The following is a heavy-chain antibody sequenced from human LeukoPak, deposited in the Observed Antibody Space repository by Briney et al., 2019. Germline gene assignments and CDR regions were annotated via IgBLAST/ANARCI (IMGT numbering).Heavy chain of an antibody. D-gene: IGHD1-26*01. V-gene: IGHV3-30-3*01. J-gene: IGHJ4*02. CDR3: AREVGYPPYFDY. CDR1: GFTFSSYA. CDR2: ISYDGSNK. Sequence: PGGSLRLSCSASGFTFSSYAMHWVRQAPGKGLEWVAVISYDGSNKYYADSVKGRFTISRDNSKNTLYLQMNSLRAEDTAVYYCAREVGYPPYFDYWGQGTLVTVSS.